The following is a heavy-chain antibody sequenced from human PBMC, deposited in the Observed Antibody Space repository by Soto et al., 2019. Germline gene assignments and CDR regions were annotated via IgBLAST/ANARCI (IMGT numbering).Heavy chain of an antibody. CDR1: GGSISSGDFY. D-gene: IGHD3-3*01. J-gene: IGHJ6*02. Sequence: KPXETLSLTCTVSGGSISSGDFYWSWIRQPPGKGLEWIGYIYYSGSTYYNPSLKSRVTISVDTSKNQFSLKLSSVTAADTAVYYCARDNILGILYGGMDVWGQGTTVTVSS. V-gene: IGHV4-30-4*01. CDR3: ARDNILGILYGGMDV. CDR2: IYYSGST.